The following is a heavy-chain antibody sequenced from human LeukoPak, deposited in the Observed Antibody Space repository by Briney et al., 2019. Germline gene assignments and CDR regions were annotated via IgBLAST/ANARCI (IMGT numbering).Heavy chain of an antibody. CDR1: GYTFTSYG. D-gene: IGHD2-2*01. V-gene: IGHV1-18*01. CDR2: ISAYNGNT. Sequence: GASVKVSCKASGYTFTSYGISWVRQAPGQGLEWMGWISAYNGNTNYAQKLQGRVTMTTDTSTSTAYMELRSLRSDDTAVYYCAKDLWIPYQLLDMGDYWGQGTLVTVSS. J-gene: IGHJ4*02. CDR3: AKDLWIPYQLLDMGDY.